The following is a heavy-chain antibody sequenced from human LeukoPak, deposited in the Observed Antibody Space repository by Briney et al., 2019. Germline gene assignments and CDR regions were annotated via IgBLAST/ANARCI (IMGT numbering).Heavy chain of an antibody. CDR1: GGSISSSSYY. Sequence: SETLSLTCTVSGGSISSSSYYWGWIRQPPGKGLEWIGSIYYSGSTYYNPSLKSRVTISVDTSKNQFSLKLSSVTAADTAVYYCARGSPGGDYVWGSYRPRRWFDPWGQGTLVTVFS. V-gene: IGHV4-39*07. D-gene: IGHD3-16*02. J-gene: IGHJ5*02. CDR3: ARGSPGGDYVWGSYRPRRWFDP. CDR2: IYYSGST.